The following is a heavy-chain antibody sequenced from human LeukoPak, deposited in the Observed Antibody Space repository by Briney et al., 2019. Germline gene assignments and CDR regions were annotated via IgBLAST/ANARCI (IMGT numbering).Heavy chain of an antibody. CDR1: GFTFRTYS. D-gene: IGHD3-22*01. Sequence: GGSLRLSCAASGFTFRTYSMNWVRQPPGKGLEWVSSIGSSSSYIYYADSVKGRFTISRDNAKNSLYLQMNSLRAEDTAVYYCARDHGSGYYFFDYWGQGTMVTVSS. CDR3: ARDHGSGYYFFDY. V-gene: IGHV3-21*01. J-gene: IGHJ4*03. CDR2: IGSSSSYI.